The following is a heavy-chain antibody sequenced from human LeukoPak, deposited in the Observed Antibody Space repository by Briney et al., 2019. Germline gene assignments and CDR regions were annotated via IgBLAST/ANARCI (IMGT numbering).Heavy chain of an antibody. Sequence: GASVKVSCKASGYIFTGYYMHWVRQAPGQGLEWMGGIIPIFGTANYAQKFQGRVTITADESTSTAYMELSSLRSDDTAVYYCARVWDSGWTGLDYWGQGTLVTVSS. CDR1: GYIFTGYY. V-gene: IGHV1-69*13. D-gene: IGHD6-19*01. CDR3: ARVWDSGWTGLDY. J-gene: IGHJ4*02. CDR2: IIPIFGTA.